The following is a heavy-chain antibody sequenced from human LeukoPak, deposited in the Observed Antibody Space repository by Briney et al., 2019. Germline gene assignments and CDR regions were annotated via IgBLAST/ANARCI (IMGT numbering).Heavy chain of an antibody. Sequence: ASVKVSCKVSVYTLTELSMHWGRQAPGKGLEWRGGFDPEDGETIYAQKFQGRVTMTEDTSTDTAYMELSSLRSEDTAVYYCATEVNFDWFILGYWGQGTLVTVSS. J-gene: IGHJ4*02. D-gene: IGHD3-9*01. CDR1: VYTLTELS. CDR2: FDPEDGET. V-gene: IGHV1-24*01. CDR3: ATEVNFDWFILGY.